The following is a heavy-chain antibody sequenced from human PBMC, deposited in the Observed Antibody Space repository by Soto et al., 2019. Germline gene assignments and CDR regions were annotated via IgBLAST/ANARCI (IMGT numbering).Heavy chain of an antibody. CDR2: IYYTGTT. CDR3: ARLGGYYQAFDS. J-gene: IGHJ4*01. D-gene: IGHD3-22*01. Sequence: PSETLSLTCNVSNSPISDFYWSWFRQPPWQGLEWVGYIYYTGTTTYNPSLRSRVDISIDASKSQFSLDLRSVTAADTAVYYCARLGGYYQAFDSWGHGALVTVSS. V-gene: IGHV4-59*08. CDR1: NSPISDFY.